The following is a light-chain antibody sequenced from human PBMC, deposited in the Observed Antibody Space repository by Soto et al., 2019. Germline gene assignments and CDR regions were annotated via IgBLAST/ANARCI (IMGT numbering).Light chain of an antibody. CDR3: TSYPGDDFTFV. CDR1: SSDIGTYDY. V-gene: IGLV2-8*01. CDR2: EVS. Sequence: QSALTQPPSASGPLGQSVTISCTGTSSDIGTYDYVSWYQQHPGRAPKLIIFEVSKRPSGVPDRFSGSKSGNTASLIVSGLQPDDEAEYHCTSYPGDDFTFVFGTGTKVTVL. J-gene: IGLJ1*01.